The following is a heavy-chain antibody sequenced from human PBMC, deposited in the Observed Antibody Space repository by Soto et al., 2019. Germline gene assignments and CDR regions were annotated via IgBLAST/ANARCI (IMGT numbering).Heavy chain of an antibody. Sequence: QVQLVQSGAEEKKPGASVKVSCKASGYTFTSYAMHWVRQAPGQRLEWMGWINAGNGNTKYSQKFQGRVTITRDTSASTAYMELSSLRSEDTAVYYCAREYGDLFRNWYFDLWGRGTLVTVSS. CDR2: INAGNGNT. V-gene: IGHV1-3*05. CDR3: AREYGDLFRNWYFDL. CDR1: GYTFTSYA. J-gene: IGHJ2*01. D-gene: IGHD4-17*01.